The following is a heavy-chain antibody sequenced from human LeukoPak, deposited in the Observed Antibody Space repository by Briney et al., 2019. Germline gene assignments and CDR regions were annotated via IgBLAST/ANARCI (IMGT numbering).Heavy chain of an antibody. CDR3: ARLGGTYLSYWYFDL. V-gene: IGHV4-39*02. CDR1: GGSISSGTSY. Sequence: SETLSLTCTVSGGSISSGTSYWAWIRQPPGKGLECIGNIYYTGTTFYNPSLKSRVTMSVDPSKNHFSLKLTSVTAADTAVYYCARLGGTYLSYWYFDLWGRGTLVTVSS. D-gene: IGHD1-26*01. J-gene: IGHJ2*01. CDR2: IYYTGTT.